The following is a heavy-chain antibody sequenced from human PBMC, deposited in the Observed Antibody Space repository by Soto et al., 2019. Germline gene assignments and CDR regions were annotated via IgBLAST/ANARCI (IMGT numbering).Heavy chain of an antibody. Sequence: SVKVSCKASGGTFSSYAISWVRQAPGQGLEWMGGIIPIFGTANYAQKFQGRVTITADESTSTAYMELSSLRSEDTAVYYCARDGGNLARGIAAAGIYYYYYYGMDVWGQGTTVTVSS. V-gene: IGHV1-69*13. CDR3: ARDGGNLARGIAAAGIYYYYYYGMDV. J-gene: IGHJ6*02. CDR1: GGTFSSYA. D-gene: IGHD6-13*01. CDR2: IIPIFGTA.